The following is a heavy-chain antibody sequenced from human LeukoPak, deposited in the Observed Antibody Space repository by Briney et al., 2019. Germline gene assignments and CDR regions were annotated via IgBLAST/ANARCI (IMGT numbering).Heavy chain of an antibody. Sequence: GGSLRLSCAASGFTFSDYDMSWIRQAPGKGLEWISYISSSSTYTNYADSVKGRFTISRDDARTSLFLQMNSLRAEDTAVYYCAKARYDLLTGYYAYYFDYWAREPWSPSPQ. V-gene: IGHV3-11*05. J-gene: IGHJ4*02. CDR2: ISSSSTYT. D-gene: IGHD3-9*01. CDR1: GFTFSDYD. CDR3: AKARYDLLTGYYAYYFDY.